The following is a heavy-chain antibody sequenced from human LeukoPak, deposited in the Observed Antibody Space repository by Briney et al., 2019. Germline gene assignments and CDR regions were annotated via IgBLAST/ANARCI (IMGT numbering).Heavy chain of an antibody. V-gene: IGHV4-59*01. J-gene: IGHJ5*02. D-gene: IGHD5-24*01. CDR1: GGSISGYD. Sequence: PSETLSLTCTVSGGSISGYDWTWLRQSPGKGREWSGYIYNRRSTNHNASLKGPVTISLDTCKNQSSLKLESVTTPGTAVYFCAMSRDAYILGTWGPGNLVTVSS. CDR2: IYNRRST. CDR3: AMSRDAYILGT.